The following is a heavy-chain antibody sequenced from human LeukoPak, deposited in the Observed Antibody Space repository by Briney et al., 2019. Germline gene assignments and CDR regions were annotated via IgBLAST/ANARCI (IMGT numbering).Heavy chain of an antibody. CDR2: ISSSSGTI. CDR1: GFTFSSYS. V-gene: IGHV3-48*01. Sequence: QSGGSLRLSCAASGFTFSSYSMNWVRQAPGKGLEWVSYISSSSGTIYYADSVKGRFTISRDNAKNSLYLQMNSLRAEDTAVYYCAREEYSSSYYFDYWGQGTLVTVSS. CDR3: AREEYSSSYYFDY. J-gene: IGHJ4*02. D-gene: IGHD6-6*01.